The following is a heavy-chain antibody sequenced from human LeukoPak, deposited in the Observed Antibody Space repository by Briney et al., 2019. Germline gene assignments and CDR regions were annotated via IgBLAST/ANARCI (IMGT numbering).Heavy chain of an antibody. CDR1: GFTVSSNY. Sequence: TGRSLRLSCAAAGFTVSSNYMSWVRQAPGKGLEWVSVIYSGGSTYYTDSVKGRFIISRDNSKNTLYLQMNSLRAEDTAVYYCARDRVNFGYYYYGMDVWGQGTTVTVSS. J-gene: IGHJ6*02. D-gene: IGHD3-3*01. CDR3: ARDRVNFGYYYYGMDV. V-gene: IGHV3-53*01. CDR2: IYSGGST.